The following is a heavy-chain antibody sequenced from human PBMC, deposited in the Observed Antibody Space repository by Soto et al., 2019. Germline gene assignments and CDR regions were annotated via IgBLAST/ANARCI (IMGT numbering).Heavy chain of an antibody. V-gene: IGHV3-30-3*01. CDR3: ARDLSSGYFRPVDAFDI. Sequence: QVQLVESGGGVVQPGRSLRLSCAASGFTFSSYAMHWVRQAPGKGLECVAVISYDGSNKYYADSVKGRFTISRDNSKNTLYLQMNSLRAEDTAVYYCARDLSSGYFRPVDAFDIWGQGTMVTVSS. D-gene: IGHD3-22*01. CDR2: ISYDGSNK. J-gene: IGHJ3*02. CDR1: GFTFSSYA.